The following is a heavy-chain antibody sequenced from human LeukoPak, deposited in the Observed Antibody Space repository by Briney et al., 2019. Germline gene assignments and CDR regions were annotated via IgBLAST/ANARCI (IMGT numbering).Heavy chain of an antibody. CDR2: HSGNS. V-gene: IGHV4-61*03. Sequence: SETLSLTCTVSGASVSSNSYHWSWIRQAPGKGLEWIGHSGNSDYKPSLKSRITMSTDTSNNRFSLNLVSATAADTAVYYCATYYVGAGGRGHWGPGTLVTVSS. CDR1: GASVSSNSYH. D-gene: IGHD3-16*01. CDR3: ATYYVGAGGRGH. J-gene: IGHJ4*02.